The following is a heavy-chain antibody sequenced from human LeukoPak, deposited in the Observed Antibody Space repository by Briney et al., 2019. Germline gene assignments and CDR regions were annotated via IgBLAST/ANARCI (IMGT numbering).Heavy chain of an antibody. CDR3: VRARAGGLDY. CDR2: LSFDGAHK. CDR1: GFTFRHYA. D-gene: IGHD3-16*01. Sequence: GGSLRVSCAASGFTFRHYAVHWVRQAPGRGLEWVAVLSFDGAHKYYAESVKGRFTISKDNSNNTLFLQMDSLRLEDTALYYCVRARAGGLDYWGQGTLVTVSS. V-gene: IGHV3-30*04. J-gene: IGHJ4*02.